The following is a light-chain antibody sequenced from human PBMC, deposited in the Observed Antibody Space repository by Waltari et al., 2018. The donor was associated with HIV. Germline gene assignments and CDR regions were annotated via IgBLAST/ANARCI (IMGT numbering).Light chain of an antibody. CDR1: SSNIENDN. CDR2: KDT. V-gene: IGLV1-47*01. CDR3: VGWDSRLRGYV. J-gene: IGLJ1*01. Sequence: QPVLTQPPSASGTPGQRVTISCSGSSSNIENDNVYWYQQFPGAAHKLLIYKDTRRPSGGPDRCTGSKSGTSTSLVIGGLRSEDEADYYCVGWDSRLRGYVCGTGTKVTVL.